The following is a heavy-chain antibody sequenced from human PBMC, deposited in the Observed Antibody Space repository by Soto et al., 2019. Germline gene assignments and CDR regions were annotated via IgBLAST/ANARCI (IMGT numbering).Heavy chain of an antibody. Sequence: GASVKVSCKASGYTFTSYGISWVRQAPGQGLEWMGWISAYNGNTNYAQKLQGRVTMTTDTSTSTAYMELRSLRSDDTAVHYCARDPYYYDSSGYSPYFDYWGQGTLVTVSS. V-gene: IGHV1-18*01. CDR1: GYTFTSYG. J-gene: IGHJ4*02. D-gene: IGHD3-22*01. CDR3: ARDPYYYDSSGYSPYFDY. CDR2: ISAYNGNT.